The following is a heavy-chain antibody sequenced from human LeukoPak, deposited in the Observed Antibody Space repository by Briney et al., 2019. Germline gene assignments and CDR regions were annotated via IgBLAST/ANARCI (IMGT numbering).Heavy chain of an antibody. Sequence: GGSLRLSCAASGFTVTNNYMSWVRQAPGKGLEWVSVIYTGGATYYADSVKGRFTISRDNSKNTLYLQMNSLGAEDTAVYYCARDRGDDFVWGSYRYAFDYWGQGTLVTVSS. V-gene: IGHV3-66*02. D-gene: IGHD3-16*02. J-gene: IGHJ4*02. CDR3: ARDRGDDFVWGSYRYAFDY. CDR2: IYTGGAT. CDR1: GFTVTNNY.